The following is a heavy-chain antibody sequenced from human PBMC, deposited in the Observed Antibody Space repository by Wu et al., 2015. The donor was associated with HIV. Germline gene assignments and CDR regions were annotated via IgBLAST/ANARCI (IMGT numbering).Heavy chain of an antibody. V-gene: IGHV1-69*13. D-gene: IGHD5-24*01. J-gene: IGHJ6*02. CDR3: AKTNRISRNGVHIYDHYGMDV. CDR1: GGTFSRHA. CDR2: LIPIFGSP. Sequence: QVQLVQSGAEVQKPGSSVKVSCRTSGGTFSRHAISYLRQAPGRGLEWMGRLIPIFGSPNYAQTFQGRVTITADESTNTAYMELRSLTSEDTAVYYCAKTNRISRNGVHIYDHYGMDVWGQGTTVTVS.